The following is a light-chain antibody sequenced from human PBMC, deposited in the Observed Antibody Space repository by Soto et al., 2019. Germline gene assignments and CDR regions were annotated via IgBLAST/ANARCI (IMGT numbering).Light chain of an antibody. CDR3: QQCHSTPHT. Sequence: DIQVIQSPSSLSASVGDRVTITCRASLRISKYLNWYQQKPGKAPKLLIYGASTLQSRVPSRFSGTGSGTEFTLIISSLQPEDSATYYCQQCHSTPHTFGGGTKLEI. CDR2: GAS. CDR1: LRISKY. J-gene: IGKJ4*01. V-gene: IGKV1-39*01.